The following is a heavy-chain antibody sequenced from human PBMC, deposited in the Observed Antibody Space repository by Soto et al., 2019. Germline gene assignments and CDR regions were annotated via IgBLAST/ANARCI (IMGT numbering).Heavy chain of an antibody. V-gene: IGHV3-7*05. J-gene: IGHJ4*02. Sequence: GGSLRLSCAASGFTFSSYWMSWVRQAPGKGLEWVANIKQDGSEKYYVDSVKGRFTISRDNAKNSLYLQMNSLRAEDTAVYYCARDGYSGYDLRGIFDYWGQGTLVTVSS. CDR3: ARDGYSGYDLRGIFDY. CDR2: IKQDGSEK. CDR1: GFTFSSYW. D-gene: IGHD5-12*01.